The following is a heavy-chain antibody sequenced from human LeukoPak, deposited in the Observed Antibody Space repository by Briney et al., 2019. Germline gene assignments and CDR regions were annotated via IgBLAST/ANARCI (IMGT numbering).Heavy chain of an antibody. V-gene: IGHV3-33*06. CDR3: AKDRAHYSSGWRGFFDY. J-gene: IGHJ4*02. CDR2: IWYDGSNK. CDR1: GFTFSSYG. D-gene: IGHD6-19*01. Sequence: PGRSLRLSCAASGFTFSSYGMHWVRQAPGKVLEWVAVIWYDGSNKYYADSVKGRFTISRDNSKNTLYLQMNSLRAEDTAVYYCAKDRAHYSSGWRGFFDYWGQGTLVTVSS.